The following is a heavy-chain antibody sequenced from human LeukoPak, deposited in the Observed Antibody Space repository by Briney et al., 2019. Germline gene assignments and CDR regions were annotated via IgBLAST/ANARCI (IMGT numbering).Heavy chain of an antibody. J-gene: IGHJ4*02. V-gene: IGHV1-46*01. CDR3: ARDLDTVVVPAALGFDY. Sequence: ASVKVSCKASGYTFTSYYMHWVRQAPGQGLEWMGIINPSGGSTSYAQKFQGRVTMTRDTSTSTVYMELSSLRSEDTAVYYCARDLDTVVVPAALGFDYWGQGTLVTVSS. CDR2: INPSGGST. D-gene: IGHD2-2*01. CDR1: GYTFTSYY.